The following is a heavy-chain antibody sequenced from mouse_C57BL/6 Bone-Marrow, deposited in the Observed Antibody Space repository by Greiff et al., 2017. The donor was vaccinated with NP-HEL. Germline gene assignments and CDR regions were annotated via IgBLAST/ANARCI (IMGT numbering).Heavy chain of an antibody. CDR1: GYAFSSSW. Sequence: QVQLQQSGPELVKPGASVKISCKASGYAFSSSWMNWVKQRPGKGLEWIGRIYPGDGDTNYNGKFKGKATLTADKSSSNAYMQLSSLTSEDSAVYFCASPYYGSSYGYFDVWGTGTTVTVSS. CDR2: IYPGDGDT. CDR3: ASPYYGSSYGYFDV. V-gene: IGHV1-82*01. D-gene: IGHD1-1*01. J-gene: IGHJ1*03.